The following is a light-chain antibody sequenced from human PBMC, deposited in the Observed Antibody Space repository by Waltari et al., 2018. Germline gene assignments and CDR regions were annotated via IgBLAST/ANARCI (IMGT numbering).Light chain of an antibody. Sequence: EIVLTQSPATMSLSPGDRATLSCRASQSVNSDLAWYQQKPGQAPRLLIYDASNRASGIPARFSGSGSGTDFTLTISTLEPEDFAVYYWQQRSQWPPLFTFGPGTKVDIK. CDR1: QSVNSD. J-gene: IGKJ3*01. CDR3: QQRSQWPPLFT. V-gene: IGKV3-11*01. CDR2: DAS.